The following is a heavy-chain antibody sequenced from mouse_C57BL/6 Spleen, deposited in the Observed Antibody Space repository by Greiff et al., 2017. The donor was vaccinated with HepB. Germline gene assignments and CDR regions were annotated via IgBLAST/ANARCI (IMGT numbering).Heavy chain of an antibody. CDR3: ARGIYYGSSWAPWFAY. V-gene: IGHV1-52*01. J-gene: IGHJ3*01. D-gene: IGHD1-1*01. Sequence: VQLQQPGAELVRPGSSVKLSCKASGYTFTSYWMHWVKQRPIQGLEWIGNIDPSDSETHYNQKFKDKATLTVDKSSSTAYMQLSSLTSEDSAVYYCARGIYYGSSWAPWFAYWGQGTLVTVSA. CDR1: GYTFTSYW. CDR2: IDPSDSET.